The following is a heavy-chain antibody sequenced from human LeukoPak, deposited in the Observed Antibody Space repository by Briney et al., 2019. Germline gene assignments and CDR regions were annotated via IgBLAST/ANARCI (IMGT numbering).Heavy chain of an antibody. Sequence: GGSLRLSCAASGFTFSDYWLTWVRQAPGRGLEWVASIQDHGSEKVYVDSVKGRFTISRDDSKNTLYLQMNSLRAEDTAVYYCARTRSGYLDYWGQGTLVTVSS. D-gene: IGHD3-3*01. CDR3: ARTRSGYLDY. CDR1: GFTFSDYW. V-gene: IGHV3-7*03. J-gene: IGHJ4*02. CDR2: IQDHGSEK.